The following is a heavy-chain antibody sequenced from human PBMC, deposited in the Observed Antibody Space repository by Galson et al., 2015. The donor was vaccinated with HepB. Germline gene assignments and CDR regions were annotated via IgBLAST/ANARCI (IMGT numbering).Heavy chain of an antibody. D-gene: IGHD3-9*01. CDR2: ISYDGSNK. CDR1: GFTFSSYG. V-gene: IGHV3-30*18. Sequence: SLRLSCAASGFTFSSYGMHWVRQAPGKGLEWVAVISYDGSNKYYADSVKGRFTISRDNSKNTLYLQMNSLRAEDTAVYYCAKDHVLRYFDWTLDYWGQGTLVTVSS. CDR3: AKDHVLRYFDWTLDY. J-gene: IGHJ4*02.